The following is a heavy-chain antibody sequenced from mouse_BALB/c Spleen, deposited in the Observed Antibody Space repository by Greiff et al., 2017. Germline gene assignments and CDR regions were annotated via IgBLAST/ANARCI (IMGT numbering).Heavy chain of an antibody. Sequence: EVMLVESGGGLVKPGGSLKLSCAASGFTFSSYAMSWVRQTPEKRLEWVATISSGGSYTYYPDSVKGRFTISRDNAKNTLYLQMSSLRSEDTAMYYCARHSHYYAMDYWGQGTSVTVSS. CDR1: GFTFSSYA. CDR3: ARHSHYYAMDY. V-gene: IGHV5-9-3*01. CDR2: ISSGGSYT. J-gene: IGHJ4*01.